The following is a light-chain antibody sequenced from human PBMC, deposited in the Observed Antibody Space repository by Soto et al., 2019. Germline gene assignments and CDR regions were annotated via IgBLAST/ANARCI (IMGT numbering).Light chain of an antibody. CDR2: GAS. J-gene: IGKJ4*01. CDR3: QQYNDWPLLT. Sequence: EILMTQSPATLSVSPGERATLSCRASQSVSSSLAWYQQKPGQAPRLLIYGASTRATGIPARFSGSGSGTEFTLTISSLQSEDYAVYYCQQYNDWPLLTFGGGTKVEIK. CDR1: QSVSSS. V-gene: IGKV3-15*01.